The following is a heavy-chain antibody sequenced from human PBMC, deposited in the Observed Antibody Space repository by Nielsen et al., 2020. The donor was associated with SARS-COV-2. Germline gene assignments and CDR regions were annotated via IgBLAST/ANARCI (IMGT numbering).Heavy chain of an antibody. CDR3: AREGDTYGVRNFDY. CDR2: YYSGGTT. J-gene: IGHJ4*02. V-gene: IGHV3-53*01. CDR1: GFIVSTKY. Sequence: GASLQISCAASGFIVSTKYMNWVRQAPGKGLEWVSVYYSGGTTLYADSVKGRFIISRDNSRNTVYLQMNSLRVEDTAMYYCAREGDTYGVRNFDYWGQGIMVTVSS. D-gene: IGHD5-18*01.